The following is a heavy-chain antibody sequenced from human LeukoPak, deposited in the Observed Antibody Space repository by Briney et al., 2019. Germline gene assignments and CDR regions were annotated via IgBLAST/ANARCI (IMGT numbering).Heavy chain of an antibody. D-gene: IGHD6-13*01. V-gene: IGHV3-7*01. Sequence: GGSLSLSCTVSGFSFSSYWMSWVRQAPGKGLERVANIEHDGSTKFYLDSVKGRFTISRDNAKSSLYLQMNSLRAEDTAVYYCAKDDGSSSWLNWGQGTLVTVSS. CDR1: GFSFSSYW. CDR3: AKDDGSSSWLN. J-gene: IGHJ4*02. CDR2: IEHDGSTK.